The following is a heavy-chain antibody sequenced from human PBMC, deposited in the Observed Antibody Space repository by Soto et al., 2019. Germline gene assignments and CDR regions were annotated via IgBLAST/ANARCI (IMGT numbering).Heavy chain of an antibody. CDR2: IKMAASAK. V-gene: IGHV3-7*01. D-gene: IGHD3-10*01. J-gene: IGHJ4*01. CDR1: GFTFGSYW. Sequence: EVQLVESGGGLVQPGGSLRLSCAASGFTFGSYWMSWVRQAPGKGLEWLATIKMAASAKKDVSSEKGRFTMPRDNAKNSLFLERDRLRATATAVYDCARDSGYGSGASSPHYRDYWGHGTLVTVSS. CDR3: ARDSGYGSGASSPHYRDY.